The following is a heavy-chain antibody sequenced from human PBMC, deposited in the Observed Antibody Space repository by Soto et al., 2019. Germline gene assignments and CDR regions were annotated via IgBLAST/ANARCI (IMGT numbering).Heavy chain of an antibody. CDR3: TTSPHRDSERVFV. D-gene: IGHD1-26*01. CDR2: ISGSGGST. Sequence: VGSLRLSWAASGFTFSSYAMSWVRQPPGKGLEWVSAISGSGGSTYYADSVKGRFTISRDNSKNTLYLQMNSLRVEDTAVYYCTTSPHRDSERVFVWGQGTTVTVSS. V-gene: IGHV3-23*01. J-gene: IGHJ6*02. CDR1: GFTFSSYA.